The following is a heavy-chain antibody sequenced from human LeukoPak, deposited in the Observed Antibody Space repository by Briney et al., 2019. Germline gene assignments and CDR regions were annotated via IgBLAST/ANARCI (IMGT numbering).Heavy chain of an antibody. CDR3: AGLQAHGGNYIDH. Sequence: SETLSLTCTVPGASFTNYYWSWIRQPPGEGPEWIGYIYYNGNTIYTDSLMGRVAISIDTSKNQYPLKLTSLTAADTARYFCAGLQAHGGNYIDHWGQGILVTVSS. CDR2: IYYNGNT. J-gene: IGHJ4*02. D-gene: IGHD4-23*01. CDR1: GASFTNYY. V-gene: IGHV4-59*08.